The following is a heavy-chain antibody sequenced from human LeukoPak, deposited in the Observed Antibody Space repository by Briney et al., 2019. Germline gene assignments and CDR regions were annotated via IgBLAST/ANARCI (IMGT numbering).Heavy chain of an antibody. J-gene: IGHJ5*01. Sequence: GGSLRLSCAASGFTFSSYAMSWVRQAPGKGLVWVSRLNSDGSDTTYADSVKGRFTISRDNAKSTLFLQMNSLRGEDTAVYYCARGGYFDSSGYYWFDSWGQGTLVTVSS. D-gene: IGHD3-22*01. CDR2: LNSDGSDT. CDR3: ARGGYFDSSGYYWFDS. V-gene: IGHV3-74*01. CDR1: GFTFSSYA.